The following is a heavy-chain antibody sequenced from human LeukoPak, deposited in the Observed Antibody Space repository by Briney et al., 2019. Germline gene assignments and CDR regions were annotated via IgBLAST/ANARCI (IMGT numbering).Heavy chain of an antibody. V-gene: IGHV4-39*01. CDR3: ATTPPDWSIKYYYYMDV. D-gene: IGHD3-9*01. J-gene: IGHJ6*03. Sequence: PSETLSLTCTVSGGSISSTSYYWGWIRQPPGKGLEWIGSIYYRGSTYYNPSLKSRVTISVDTSKNQFSLKLSSVTAADTAVYYCATTPPDWSIKYYYYMDVWGKGTTVTVSS. CDR1: GGSISSTSYY. CDR2: IYYRGST.